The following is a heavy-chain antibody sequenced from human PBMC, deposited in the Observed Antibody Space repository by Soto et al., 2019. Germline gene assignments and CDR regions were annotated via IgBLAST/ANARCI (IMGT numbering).Heavy chain of an antibody. CDR3: ARDRGERDALDY. Sequence: ASVKVSCKASGGTFSSYAISWVRQAPGQGLEWMGGIIPIFGTANYAQKFQGRVTITADESTSTAYMELSSLRSEDTAVYYCARDRGERDALDYWGQGTLVTVSS. D-gene: IGHD1-26*01. CDR1: GGTFSSYA. V-gene: IGHV1-69*13. CDR2: IIPIFGTA. J-gene: IGHJ4*02.